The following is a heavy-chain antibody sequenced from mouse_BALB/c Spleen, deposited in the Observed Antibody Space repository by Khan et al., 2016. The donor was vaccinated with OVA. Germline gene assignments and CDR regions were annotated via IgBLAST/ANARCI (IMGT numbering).Heavy chain of an antibody. D-gene: IGHD1-1*01. CDR2: TNPTNGRT. J-gene: IGHJ2*01. CDR3: ARIKEIVATYLDY. Sequence: QVQLQQPGAGLVKAGASVKMSCKASGYTFTSYWMHWVKQRLGQGLEWFAETNPTNGRTYYNEKFKSKATLTVDKSSSTAYMLLSGPTYEDSAVYYCARIKEIVATYLDYWGQGTTLTVSS. V-gene: IGHV1S81*02. CDR1: GYTFTSYW.